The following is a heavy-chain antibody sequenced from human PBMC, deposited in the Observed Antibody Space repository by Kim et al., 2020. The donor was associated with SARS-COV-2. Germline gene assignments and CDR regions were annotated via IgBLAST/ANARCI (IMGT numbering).Heavy chain of an antibody. CDR1: GGSFSGYY. Sequence: SETLSLTCAVYGGSFSGYYWSWIRQPPGKGLEWIGEINHSGSTNYNPSLKSRVTISVDTSKNQFSLKLSSVTAADTAVYYCARGPPRFGELGFPHGRAFDYWGQGTLVTVSS. CDR2: INHSGST. J-gene: IGHJ4*02. CDR3: ARGPPRFGELGFPHGRAFDY. V-gene: IGHV4-34*01. D-gene: IGHD3-10*01.